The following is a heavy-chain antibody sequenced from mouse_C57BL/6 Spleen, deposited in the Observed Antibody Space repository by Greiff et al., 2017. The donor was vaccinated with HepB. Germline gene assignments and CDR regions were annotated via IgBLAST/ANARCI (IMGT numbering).Heavy chain of an antibody. Sequence: DVQLQESGPGMVKPSQSLSLTCTVTGYSITSGYDWHWIRHFPGNKLEWMGYISYSGSTNYNPSLKSRISITHDTSKNHFFLKLNSVTTEDTATYYCARDGEYHAMDYWGQGTSVTVSS. V-gene: IGHV3-1*01. CDR3: ARDGEYHAMDY. CDR1: GYSITSGYD. J-gene: IGHJ4*01. CDR2: ISYSGST.